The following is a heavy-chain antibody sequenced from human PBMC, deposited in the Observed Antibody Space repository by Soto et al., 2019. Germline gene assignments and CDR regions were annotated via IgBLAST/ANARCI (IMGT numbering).Heavy chain of an antibody. V-gene: IGHV3-30*18. J-gene: IGHJ4*02. CDR2: ISYDGSNK. CDR1: GFTFSSYG. Sequence: GGSLRLSCAASGFTFSSYGMHWVRQAPGKGLEWVAVISYDGSNKYYADSVKGRFTISRDNSKNTLYLQMNSLRAEDTAVYYCAKDSGSSSWSFLLDWGQGTLVTVSS. CDR3: AKDSGSSSWSFLLD. D-gene: IGHD6-13*01.